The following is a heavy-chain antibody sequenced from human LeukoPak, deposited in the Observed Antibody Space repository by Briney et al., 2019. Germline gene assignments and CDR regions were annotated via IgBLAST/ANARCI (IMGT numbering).Heavy chain of an antibody. Sequence: ASVKVSCKASGGTFSSYAISWVRQAPGQGLEWMGRIIPILGIANYAQKFQGRVTITADKSTSTAYMELSSLRSEDTAVYYCAARYGSGSYYMWYYGMDVWGQGTTVTVSS. J-gene: IGHJ6*02. D-gene: IGHD3-10*01. CDR3: AARYGSGSYYMWYYGMDV. CDR1: GGTFSSYA. CDR2: IIPILGIA. V-gene: IGHV1-69*04.